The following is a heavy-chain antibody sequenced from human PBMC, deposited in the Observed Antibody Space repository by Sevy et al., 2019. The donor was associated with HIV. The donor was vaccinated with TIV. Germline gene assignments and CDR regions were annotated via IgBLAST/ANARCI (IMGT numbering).Heavy chain of an antibody. CDR2: INQDGGQK. Sequence: GGSLRLSCVASGSSFGIYWMSWVRQAPGKGLEWVAKINQDGGQKYYVDSVKGRFTISRDNAKSSLYLQMNSLRVEDTALYYCARDPDPVPGVAFDVWGQGTMVTVSS. CDR3: ARDPDPVPGVAFDV. CDR1: GSSFGIYW. V-gene: IGHV3-7*01. J-gene: IGHJ3*01.